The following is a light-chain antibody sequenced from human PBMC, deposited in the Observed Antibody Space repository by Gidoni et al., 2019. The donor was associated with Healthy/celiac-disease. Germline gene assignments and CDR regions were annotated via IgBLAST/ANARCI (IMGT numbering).Light chain of an antibody. CDR1: SLRSYY. J-gene: IGLJ2*01. Sequence: SSELTQDPAVSVALGPTVRITCQGDSLRSYYASWYQQKPVQAPVLVIYGKNNRPSGIPDRFSGSSSGNTASLTITGAQAEDEADYYCNSRDSSGNHLVFGGGTKLTVL. CDR2: GKN. V-gene: IGLV3-19*01. CDR3: NSRDSSGNHLV.